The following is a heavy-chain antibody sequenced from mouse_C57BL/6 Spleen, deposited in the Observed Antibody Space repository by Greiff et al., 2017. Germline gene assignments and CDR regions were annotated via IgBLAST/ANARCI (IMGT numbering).Heavy chain of an antibody. Sequence: QVQLKQPGAELVKPGASVKMSCKASGYTFTSYWITWVKQRPGQGLEWIGDIYPGSGSTNYNEKFKSKATLTVDTSSSTAYMQLSSLTSEDSAVYYCARGGYYYGSSYRYFDVWGTGTTVTVSS. CDR3: ARGGYYYGSSYRYFDV. CDR1: GYTFTSYW. J-gene: IGHJ1*03. CDR2: IYPGSGST. D-gene: IGHD1-1*01. V-gene: IGHV1-55*01.